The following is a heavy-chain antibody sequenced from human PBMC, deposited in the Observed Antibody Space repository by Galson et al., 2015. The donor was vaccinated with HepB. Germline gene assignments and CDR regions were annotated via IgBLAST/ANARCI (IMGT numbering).Heavy chain of an antibody. CDR1: GFTFSSYG. V-gene: IGHV3-30*02. CDR3: RVYSSGWTPFDY. J-gene: IGHJ4*02. Sequence: SLRLSCAASGFTFSSYGMHWVRQAPGKGLEWVAFIRYDGSNKYYADSVKGRFTISRDNSKNTLYLQMNSLRAEDTAVYYCRVYSSGWTPFDYWGQGTLVTVSS. D-gene: IGHD6-19*01. CDR2: IRYDGSNK.